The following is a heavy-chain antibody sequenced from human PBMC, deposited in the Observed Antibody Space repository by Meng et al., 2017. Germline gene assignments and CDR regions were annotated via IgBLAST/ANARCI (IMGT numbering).Heavy chain of an antibody. CDR1: GGSISSGGYY. Sequence: SGTLSLTCTVSGGSISSGGYYWSWIRQHPGKGLEWIGYIYYSGSTYYNPSLKSRVTISVDTSKNQFSLKLSSVTAADTAVYYCARGKATTVTTYYYGMDVWGQGTTVTVSS. V-gene: IGHV4-31*03. CDR2: IYYSGST. J-gene: IGHJ6*02. CDR3: ARGKATTVTTYYYGMDV. D-gene: IGHD4-17*01.